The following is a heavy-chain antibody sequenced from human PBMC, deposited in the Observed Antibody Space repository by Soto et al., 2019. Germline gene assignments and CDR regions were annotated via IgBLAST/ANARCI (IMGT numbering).Heavy chain of an antibody. CDR2: IGATGATT. J-gene: IGHJ4*02. CDR3: AKVVVAVTGFDN. V-gene: IGHV3-23*01. Sequence: EVQLLESGGGLIQPGGSLRLSCAASRFTVSNYAMSWVRQAPGKGLEWVSSIGATGATTYYADSVKGRFTISRDNSKHTLYLQMNSLRAEDTAVYYCAKVVVAVTGFDNWGQGTLVTVSS. CDR1: RFTVSNYA. D-gene: IGHD4-17*01.